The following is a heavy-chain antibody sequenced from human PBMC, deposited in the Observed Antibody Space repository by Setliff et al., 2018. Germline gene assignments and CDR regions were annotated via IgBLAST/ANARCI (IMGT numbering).Heavy chain of an antibody. CDR3: AREQWLDPPGYYYMDV. V-gene: IGHV4-4*07. D-gene: IGHD6-19*01. Sequence: SETLSLTCTVSGGSISSYYWSWIRQPAGKGLEWIGHIYIGGSANYNPSLKSRVTMSIDTSKNQFSLKLNSVTAADMAVFXCAREQWLDPPGYYYMDVWAKGTTVTVSS. CDR2: IYIGGSA. CDR1: GGSISSYY. J-gene: IGHJ6*03.